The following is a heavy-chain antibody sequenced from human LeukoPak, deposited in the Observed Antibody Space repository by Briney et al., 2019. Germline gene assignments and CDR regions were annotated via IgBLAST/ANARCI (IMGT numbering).Heavy chain of an antibody. D-gene: IGHD6-19*01. V-gene: IGHV3-53*01. J-gene: IGHJ4*02. Sequence: GGSLRLSCAASGFTVSSNYMSWVRQAPGKGLEWVSVIYSGGSTYYADSVKGRFTISRGNSKNTLYLQMNSLRAEDTAVYYCARDPDSSGWATNLGQGTLVTVSS. CDR2: IYSGGST. CDR3: ARDPDSSGWATN. CDR1: GFTVSSNY.